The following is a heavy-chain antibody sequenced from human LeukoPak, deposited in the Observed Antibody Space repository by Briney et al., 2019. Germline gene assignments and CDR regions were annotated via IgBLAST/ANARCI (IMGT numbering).Heavy chain of an antibody. J-gene: IGHJ4*02. Sequence: GGSLRLSCAASGFPLSSYGMSWVRQAPGKGLEWVSAIGGSGGSTYYADSVKGRFTISRDNSKNTLYLQMNSLRAEDTAVYYCAKAPVLRYFDWLSEYYFDYWGQGTLVTVSS. CDR2: IGGSGGST. D-gene: IGHD3-9*01. CDR3: AKAPVLRYFDWLSEYYFDY. V-gene: IGHV3-23*01. CDR1: GFPLSSYG.